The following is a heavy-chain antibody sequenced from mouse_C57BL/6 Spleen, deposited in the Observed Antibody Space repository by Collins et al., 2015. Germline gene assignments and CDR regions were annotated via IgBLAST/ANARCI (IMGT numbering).Heavy chain of an antibody. D-gene: IGHD1-1*01. CDR1: GYTFTDYE. V-gene: IGHV1-15*01. CDR3: TRSEVFYYGHSLYYFDY. CDR2: IDPETGGT. J-gene: IGHJ2*01. Sequence: QVQLQQSGAELVRPGASVTLSCKASGYTFTDYEMYWVKQTPVHGLEWIGAIDPETGGTAYNQKFKGKAMLTADSSSNTAFMELRSLTSEDSAVYYCTRSEVFYYGHSLYYFDYWGQGTTLTVSS.